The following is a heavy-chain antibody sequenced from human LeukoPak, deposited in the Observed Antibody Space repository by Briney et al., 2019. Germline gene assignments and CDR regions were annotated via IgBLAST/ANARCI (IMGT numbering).Heavy chain of an antibody. D-gene: IGHD3-22*01. CDR1: GGTFSSYA. V-gene: IGHV1-69*13. CDR3: ASPPDYYYDTLYAFDI. Sequence: ASVKVSCKASGGTFSSYAISWVRQAPGQGLEWMGGIIPIFGTANYAQKFQGRVTITADESTSTAYMELSSLRSEDTAVYYCASPPDYYYDTLYAFDIWGQGTMVTVSS. J-gene: IGHJ3*02. CDR2: IIPIFGTA.